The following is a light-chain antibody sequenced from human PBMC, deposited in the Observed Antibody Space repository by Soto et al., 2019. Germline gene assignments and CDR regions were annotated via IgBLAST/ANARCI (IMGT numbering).Light chain of an antibody. V-gene: IGLV1-44*01. CDR1: SSNIGRNA. J-gene: IGLJ1*01. CDR3: AAWDDSLNGYV. Sequence: QSVLAQPPSASGTPGQRVTISCSGSSSNIGRNAVNWFQQLPGTAPKLLIYTNNQRPSGVPDRFSGSKSGTSASLAIGGLQSEDEADYFCAAWDDSLNGYVFGTGTKVTVL. CDR2: TNN.